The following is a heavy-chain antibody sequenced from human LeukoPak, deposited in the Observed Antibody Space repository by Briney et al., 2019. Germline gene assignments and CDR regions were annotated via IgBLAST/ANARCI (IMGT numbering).Heavy chain of an antibody. D-gene: IGHD2-15*01. CDR3: ARGLRPPNLYCGGGSCYSNKYYFDY. V-gene: IGHV4-34*01. J-gene: IGHJ4*02. CDR2: INHSGST. Sequence: KPSETLSLTCAVYGGSFSGYYWSWIRQPPGKGLEWIGEINHSGSTNYNPSLKSRVTISVDTSKNQFSLKLSSVTAADTAVYYCARGLRPPNLYCGGGSCYSNKYYFDYWGQGTLVTVSS. CDR1: GGSFSGYY.